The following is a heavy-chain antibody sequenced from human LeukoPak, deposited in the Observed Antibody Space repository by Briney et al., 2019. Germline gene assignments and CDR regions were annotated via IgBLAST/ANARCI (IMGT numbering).Heavy chain of an antibody. V-gene: IGHV3-23*01. Sequence: GGSLRLSCAASGFTFSSYAMTWVRHAPGKGLEWVSAISGSGSSTYYADSVKGRFTISRDNSKNTLFLQVNSLRAEDTAVYYCAKGPIAAATYYYYYYMDVWGKGTTVTVSS. J-gene: IGHJ6*03. CDR2: ISGSGSST. D-gene: IGHD6-13*01. CDR1: GFTFSSYA. CDR3: AKGPIAAATYYYYYYMDV.